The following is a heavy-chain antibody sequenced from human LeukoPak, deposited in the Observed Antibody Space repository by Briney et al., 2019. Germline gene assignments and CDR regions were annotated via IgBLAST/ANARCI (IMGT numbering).Heavy chain of an antibody. D-gene: IGHD2-21*01. CDR2: IFTSGST. CDR1: GFNVSSNY. Sequence: PGGSLRLSCAASGFNVSSNYMSWVRQAPGKGLEWVSVIFTSGSTFYAGSVKGRFTISRDISKNTLSLQMNSLRAEDTAMYYWARDPASISAPPGDYWGLGTLVTVSS. V-gene: IGHV3-53*01. CDR3: ARDPASISAPPGDY. J-gene: IGHJ4*02.